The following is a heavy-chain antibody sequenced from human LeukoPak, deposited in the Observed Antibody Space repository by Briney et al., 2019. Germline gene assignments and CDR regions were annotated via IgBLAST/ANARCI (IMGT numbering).Heavy chain of an antibody. V-gene: IGHV4-59*01. Sequence: GSLRLSCAASGFTFSSYSMNWVRQPPGKGLEWIGYMYYSGSSNYNPSLRGRVTISVDTSKNQFSLKLSSVTAADTAVYYCGRGTSVAGYSKIWGQGTMVTVSS. CDR1: GFTFSSYS. D-gene: IGHD1-26*01. J-gene: IGHJ3*02. CDR3: GRGTSVAGYSKI. CDR2: MYYSGSS.